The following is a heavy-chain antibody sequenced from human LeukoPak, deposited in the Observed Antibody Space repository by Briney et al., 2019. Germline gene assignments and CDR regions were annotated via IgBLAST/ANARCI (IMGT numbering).Heavy chain of an antibody. CDR1: GGSISSYY. V-gene: IGHV4-59*01. D-gene: IGHD2-2*01. CDR2: IYCSGST. J-gene: IGHJ4*02. Sequence: SETLSLTCTVSGGSISSYYWSWIRQPPGKGLEWIGYIYCSGSTYYNPSLKSRVTISVDTSKNQFSLKLSSVTAADTAVYYCARSRVSRSYYFDYWGQGTLVTVSS. CDR3: ARSRVSRSYYFDY.